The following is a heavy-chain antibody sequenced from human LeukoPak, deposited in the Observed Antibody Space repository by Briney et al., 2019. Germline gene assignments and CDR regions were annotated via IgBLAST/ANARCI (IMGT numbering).Heavy chain of an antibody. CDR3: ARVRGSYQNDY. CDR2: ISSSSSTI. CDR1: GFTFSTYS. Sequence: GGSLRLSCAASGFTFSTYSMNWVRQAPGKGLEWVSYISSSSSTIYYADFVKGRFTISRDNAKNSLYLQMNSLRAEDTAVYYCARVRGSYQNDYWGQGTLVTVSS. D-gene: IGHD1-26*01. V-gene: IGHV3-48*01. J-gene: IGHJ4*02.